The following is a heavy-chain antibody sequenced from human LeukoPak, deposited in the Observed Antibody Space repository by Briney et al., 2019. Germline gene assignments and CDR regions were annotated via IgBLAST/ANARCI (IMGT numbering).Heavy chain of an antibody. CDR2: ISGIGANT. D-gene: IGHD4-17*01. CDR1: GFTFSSYA. V-gene: IGHV3-23*01. CDR3: AKRLLGYADSSPIDY. J-gene: IGHJ4*02. Sequence: PGGSLGLSCEASGFTFSSYAMSWVRQAPGKGLEWVSGISGIGANTYYADSVRGRFTISRDNSKNTLYLQMNSLRAEDTAVYYCAKRLLGYADSSPIDYWGQGTLVTVSS.